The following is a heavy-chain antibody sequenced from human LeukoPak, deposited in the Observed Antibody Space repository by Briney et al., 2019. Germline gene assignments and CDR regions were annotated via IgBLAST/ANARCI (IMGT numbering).Heavy chain of an antibody. CDR2: IGTAGDT. CDR1: GFTFISDE. J-gene: IGHJ3*02. Sequence: GGSLRLSCAASGFTFISDEMHWVRQATGKGLEWVSAIGTAGDTYYPGSVNGRFTISTKNAKNSLYVQMNIVPAGGTAVYYCARDQGQGAFDIWGQGTMVTVSS. V-gene: IGHV3-13*01. CDR3: ARDQGQGAFDI.